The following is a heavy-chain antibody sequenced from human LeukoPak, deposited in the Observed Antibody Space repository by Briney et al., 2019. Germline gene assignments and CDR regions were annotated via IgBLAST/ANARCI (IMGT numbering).Heavy chain of an antibody. V-gene: IGHV1-69*13. Sequence: ASVKVSCKASGGTFSSYAISWVRQAPGQGLEWMGGIIPIFGTANYAQKFQGRVTITADESTSTAYMELSSLRSEDMAVYYCARPYDSSGYPPDYWGQGTLVTVSS. CDR3: ARPYDSSGYPPDY. CDR2: IIPIFGTA. D-gene: IGHD3-22*01. CDR1: GGTFSSYA. J-gene: IGHJ4*02.